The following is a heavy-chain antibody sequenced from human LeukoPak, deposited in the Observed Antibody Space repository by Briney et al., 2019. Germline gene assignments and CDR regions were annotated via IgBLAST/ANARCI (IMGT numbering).Heavy chain of an antibody. CDR1: GFTFSSYA. Sequence: GGSLRLSCAASGFTFSSYAMHWVRQAPGKGLEWVAVISYDGSNKYYADSVKGRFTISRDNSKNTLYLQMNSLRAEDTAVYYCARENSQDDYWGQGTLVTVSS. V-gene: IGHV3-30*04. D-gene: IGHD1/OR15-1a*01. J-gene: IGHJ4*02. CDR3: ARENSQDDY. CDR2: ISYDGSNK.